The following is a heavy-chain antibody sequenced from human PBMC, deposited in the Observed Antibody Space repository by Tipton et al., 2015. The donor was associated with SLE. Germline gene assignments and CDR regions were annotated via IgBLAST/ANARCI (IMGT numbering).Heavy chain of an antibody. CDR2: IYYSGST. J-gene: IGHJ5*02. CDR3: ARRGNVCSGCGGWFDP. CDR1: GGSISSGGYY. V-gene: IGHV4-31*03. Sequence: TLSLTCTVSGGSISSGGYYWSWIRQHPGKGLEWIGYIYYSGSTYYNPSLNSRLTISLDTSKNQFSLNLTSVTAADTAVYYCARRGNVCSGCGGWFDPWGQGTLATVSS. D-gene: IGHD2-15*01.